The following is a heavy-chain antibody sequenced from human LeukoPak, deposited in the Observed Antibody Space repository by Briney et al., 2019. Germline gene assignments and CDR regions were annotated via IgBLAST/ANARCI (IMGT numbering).Heavy chain of an antibody. V-gene: IGHV1-2*02. CDR2: INPNSGGT. CDR1: GYTFTGYY. Sequence: ASVKVSCKASGYTFTGYYMHWVRQAPGQGLEWMGWINPNSGGTNYAQKFQGRVTMTRDTSISTAYMELSRLRSDDTAVYYCASPTYYDFWSGYHQFDNWGQGTLVTVSS. J-gene: IGHJ4*02. CDR3: ASPTYYDFWSGYHQFDN. D-gene: IGHD3-3*01.